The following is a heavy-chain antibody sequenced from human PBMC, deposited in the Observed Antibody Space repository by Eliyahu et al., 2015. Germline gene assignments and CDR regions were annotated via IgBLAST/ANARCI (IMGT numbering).Heavy chain of an antibody. J-gene: IGHJ4*02. CDR1: GGSISSYY. D-gene: IGHD5-24*01. Sequence: QVQLQESGPGLVKPSETLSLTCTVSGGSISSYYWSWIRQPPGKGLEWIGYIYTSGSTNYNPPLKSRVTISGDTSKNQFSLKLSSVTAADTAVYYCARQQSFVGGGYTYGGWGSFDYWGQGTLVTVSS. CDR3: ARQQSFVGGGYTYGGWGSFDY. V-gene: IGHV4-4*09. CDR2: IYTSGST.